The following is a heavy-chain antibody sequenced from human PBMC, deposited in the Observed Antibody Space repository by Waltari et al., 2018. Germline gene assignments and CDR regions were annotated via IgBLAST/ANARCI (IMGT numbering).Heavy chain of an antibody. J-gene: IGHJ6*02. Sequence: QVQLVQSGAEVKKPGSSVKVSCKASGGNFSSDAISWGRQAPGTGLEWRGRISPILGIANYAQKFQGRVTITADKSTSTAYMELSSLRSEDTAVYYCARAPSVAGMEVYYYGMDVWGQGTTVTVSS. CDR3: ARAPSVAGMEVYYYGMDV. CDR1: GGNFSSDA. V-gene: IGHV1-69*09. CDR2: ISPILGIA. D-gene: IGHD6-19*01.